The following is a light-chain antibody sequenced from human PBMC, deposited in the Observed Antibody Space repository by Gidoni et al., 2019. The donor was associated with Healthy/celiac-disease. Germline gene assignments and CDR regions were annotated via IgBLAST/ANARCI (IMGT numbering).Light chain of an antibody. J-gene: IGKJ2*01. CDR1: QSISSY. Sequence: DIQMNQSPSSLSASVGDRVTITCRASQSISSYLNWYQQKQGKAPKLLIYAASSLQSGVPSRFSGSGSGTDFTLTISSLQPEDFATYYCQQSYSTPPMYTFGQGTKLEIK. CDR3: QQSYSTPPMYT. CDR2: AAS. V-gene: IGKV1-39*01.